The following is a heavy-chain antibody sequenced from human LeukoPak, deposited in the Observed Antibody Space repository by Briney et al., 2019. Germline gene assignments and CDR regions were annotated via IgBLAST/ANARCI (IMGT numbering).Heavy chain of an antibody. J-gene: IGHJ3*01. CDR1: GFTFSSYA. D-gene: IGHD1-26*01. V-gene: IGHV3-23*01. CDR2: ISGGGGSR. CDR3: AKDRTSGSYPYDAFDV. Sequence: PGGSLRLSCAASGFTFSSYAMSWVRQAPGKGLEWVSLISGGGGSRYYADSVMGRFTISRDNAKNTLYLQMNSLRAEDTAVYYCAKDRTSGSYPYDAFDVWGQGTVVTVYS.